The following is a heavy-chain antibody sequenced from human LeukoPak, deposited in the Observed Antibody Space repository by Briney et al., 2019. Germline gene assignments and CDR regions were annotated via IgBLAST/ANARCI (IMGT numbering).Heavy chain of an antibody. Sequence: AGGSLRLSCAASGFTFDDYGMSWVRQAPGKGLEGVSGINWNGGSTGYADSVKGRFTISRDNAKNSLYLQMNSLRADDTALYYCARPGYSSSWYVYYFDYWGQGTLVTVSS. V-gene: IGHV3-20*04. D-gene: IGHD6-13*01. J-gene: IGHJ4*02. CDR2: INWNGGST. CDR1: GFTFDDYG. CDR3: ARPGYSSSWYVYYFDY.